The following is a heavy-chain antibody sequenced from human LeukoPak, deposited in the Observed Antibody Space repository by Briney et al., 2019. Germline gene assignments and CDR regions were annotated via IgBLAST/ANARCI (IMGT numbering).Heavy chain of an antibody. Sequence: RPSETLSLTCAVYGGSFSGYYWSWIRQPPGKGLEWIGEINHSGSTNYNPSLKSRVTISVDTSKNQFSLKLSSVTAADTAVYYCARAVPGYCSSTSCYQFDYWGRGTLVTVSS. D-gene: IGHD2-2*01. CDR3: ARAVPGYCSSTSCYQFDY. CDR2: INHSGST. V-gene: IGHV4-34*01. J-gene: IGHJ4*02. CDR1: GGSFSGYY.